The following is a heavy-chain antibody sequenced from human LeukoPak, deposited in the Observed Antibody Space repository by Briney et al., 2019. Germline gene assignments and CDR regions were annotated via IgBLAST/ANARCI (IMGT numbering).Heavy chain of an antibody. J-gene: IGHJ4*02. D-gene: IGHD3-10*01. V-gene: IGHV3-48*03. Sequence: GGSERLSCAASGFAFSSYEMNWVRQAPGKGLEWVSFISSSGSVIYYADSVKGRFTISRDNAKNSLYLQMNSLRAEDTAVYYCANLGSMVHGVDYYWGEGKPWSVSS. CDR2: ISSSGSVI. CDR3: ANLGSMVHGVDYY. CDR1: GFAFSSYE.